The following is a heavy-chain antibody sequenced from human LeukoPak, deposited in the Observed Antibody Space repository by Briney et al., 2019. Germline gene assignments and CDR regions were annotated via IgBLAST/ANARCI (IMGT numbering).Heavy chain of an antibody. Sequence: GGSLRLSCAASGFTFSSYSMNWVRQAPGKGLEWVANIKEDGNEKYYVDSVKGRFTISRDNAKNSLYLQMNSLRAEDTAVYYCARASTMVRGVAQYSPFTYFAYWGRGTLITVSS. J-gene: IGHJ4*02. D-gene: IGHD3-10*01. CDR3: ARASTMVRGVAQYSPFTYFAY. CDR1: GFTFSSYS. V-gene: IGHV3-7*01. CDR2: IKEDGNEK.